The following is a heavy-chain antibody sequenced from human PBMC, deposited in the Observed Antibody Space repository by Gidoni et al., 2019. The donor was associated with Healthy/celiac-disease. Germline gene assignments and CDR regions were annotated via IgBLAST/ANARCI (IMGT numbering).Heavy chain of an antibody. CDR3: ARVAGRGWVDH. Sequence: QLQLQESGHGLVQPSETLSLTCTVSGGSISSSRYYWGWIRQPPGKGLEWIGSIYYSGRPYYNPALKSLVTITVDTSKNQFSLKLSSVTAADTAVYYCARVAGRGWVDHWGQGTLVTVSS. D-gene: IGHD1-1*01. CDR2: IYYSGRP. CDR1: GGSISSSRYY. V-gene: IGHV4-39*01. J-gene: IGHJ5*02.